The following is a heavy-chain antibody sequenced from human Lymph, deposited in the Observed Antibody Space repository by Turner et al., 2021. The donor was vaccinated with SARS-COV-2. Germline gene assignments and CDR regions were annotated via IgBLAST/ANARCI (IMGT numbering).Heavy chain of an antibody. CDR1: GFTFDDYA. Sequence: EVQLVASGGGLVQPGRSRSPSCAASGFTFDDYAMHWVRQAPGKGLEWVSGINWSGGSIAYADSVKGRFTNSRDNPKNSLYLQMNSLRAEDTAFYYCAKDLAGTYYSSFDYWGQGTLVTVSS. V-gene: IGHV3-9*01. J-gene: IGHJ4*02. D-gene: IGHD1-26*01. CDR2: INWSGGSI. CDR3: AKDLAGTYYSSFDY.